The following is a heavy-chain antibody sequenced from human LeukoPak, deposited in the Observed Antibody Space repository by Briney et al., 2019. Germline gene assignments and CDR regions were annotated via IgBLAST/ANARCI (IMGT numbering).Heavy chain of an antibody. CDR1: GSSISSYY. V-gene: IGHV4-59*01. D-gene: IGHD5-24*01. Sequence: SETLSLTCTVSGSSISSYYWSWIRQPPGKGLEWIGYIYYSGSTNYNPSLKSRVTISVDTSKNQFSLKLSSVTAADTAVYYCARDRRDGYKDYWGQGTLVTVSS. CDR2: IYYSGST. CDR3: ARDRRDGYKDY. J-gene: IGHJ4*02.